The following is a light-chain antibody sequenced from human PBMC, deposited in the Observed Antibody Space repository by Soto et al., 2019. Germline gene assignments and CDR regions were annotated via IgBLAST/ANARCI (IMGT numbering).Light chain of an antibody. CDR1: SSNIGTGYD. J-gene: IGLJ3*02. V-gene: IGLV1-40*01. Sequence: QSVLTQPPSVSGAPGQRVTISCTGSSSNIGTGYDVHWYQHLPGTAPKLLIYGNNNRPSGVPDRFSDSMSGTSASLAITGLQAEDEADYYCQSYDRSLNRVFGGGTKLTVL. CDR3: QSYDRSLNRV. CDR2: GNN.